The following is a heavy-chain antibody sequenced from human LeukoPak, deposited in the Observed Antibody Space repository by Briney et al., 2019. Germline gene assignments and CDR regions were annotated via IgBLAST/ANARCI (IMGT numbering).Heavy chain of an antibody. V-gene: IGHV1-2*02. D-gene: IGHD2-2*01. CDR2: INPNSGGT. CDR3: ARGPIVVVPATRDGAFDI. J-gene: IGHJ3*02. CDR1: GYTFTGYY. Sequence: ASVKVSCKASGYTFTGYYMHWVRQAPGQGLEWMGWINPNSGGTNYAQKFQGRFTMTRDTSISTAYMELSRLRSDDTAVYYCARGPIVVVPATRDGAFDIWGQGTMVTVSS.